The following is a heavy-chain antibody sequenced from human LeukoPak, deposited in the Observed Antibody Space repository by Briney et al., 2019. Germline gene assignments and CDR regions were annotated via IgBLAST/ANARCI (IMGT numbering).Heavy chain of an antibody. D-gene: IGHD1-26*01. CDR2: IKQDGTEK. CDR3: ARMIMGAVDY. Sequence: GGSLRLXCAASGFTFSSYWMGWVRQPPGKGLEWVANIKQDGTEKYYVDSVKGRFTIARDNAKNSLYLQMNSLRAEDTAVFYCARMIMGAVDYWGQGTLVTVSS. J-gene: IGHJ4*02. V-gene: IGHV3-7*01. CDR1: GFTFSSYW.